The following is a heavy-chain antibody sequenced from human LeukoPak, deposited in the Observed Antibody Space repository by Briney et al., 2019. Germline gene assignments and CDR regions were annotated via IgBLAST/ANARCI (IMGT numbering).Heavy chain of an antibody. CDR2: ISSSGSTI. V-gene: IGHV3-11*01. CDR1: GFTFSDYY. J-gene: IGHJ4*02. CDR3: ARGALVVVAANPPDY. Sequence: SGGSLRLSCAASGFTFSDYYMSWIRQAPGKGLEWVSYISSSGSTIYYADSVKGRFTISRDSAKNSLYLQINSLRAEDTAVYYCARGALVVVAANPPDYWGQGTLVTVSS. D-gene: IGHD2-15*01.